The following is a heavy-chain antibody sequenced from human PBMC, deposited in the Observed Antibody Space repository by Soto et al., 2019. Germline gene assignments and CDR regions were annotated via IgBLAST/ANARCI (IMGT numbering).Heavy chain of an antibody. CDR2: IYYSGSA. D-gene: IGHD7-27*01. V-gene: IGHV4-39*01. Sequence: SETLSLTCTVSGGSISSSDYYWGWIRQPPGKGLEWIGNIYYSGSASYNTSLKSRVTISVDTSKNQVSLKLSSVTAADTAVYYCAKNWNWGSLVHWGQGTLVTVSS. J-gene: IGHJ4*02. CDR1: GGSISSSDYY. CDR3: AKNWNWGSLVH.